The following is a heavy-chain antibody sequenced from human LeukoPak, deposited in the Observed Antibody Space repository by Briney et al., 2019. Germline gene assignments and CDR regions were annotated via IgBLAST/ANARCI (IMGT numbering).Heavy chain of an antibody. CDR1: GGSIRSYY. CDR2: MHTSGST. D-gene: IGHD3-10*01. Sequence: SETLSLTCIVSGGSIRSYYWNWIRQPAGKGLEWIGRMHTSGSTNYNPSLKSRLTMSVDTSKNQFSLKMRSVTAADTAVYYCARDSGSGYYEAWGQGTLVTVSS. CDR3: ARDSGSGYYEA. V-gene: IGHV4-4*07. J-gene: IGHJ5*02.